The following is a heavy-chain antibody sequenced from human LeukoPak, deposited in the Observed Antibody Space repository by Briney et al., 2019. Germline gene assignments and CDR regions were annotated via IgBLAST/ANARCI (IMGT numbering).Heavy chain of an antibody. D-gene: IGHD5-18*01. V-gene: IGHV4-59*01. CDR2: IYYSGST. Sequence: SETLSLTCTVSGGSISSYYWSWIRQPPGKGLEWIGYIYYSGSTNYNPSLKSRVTISVDTSKNQFSLKLSSVTAADTAVYYCAREPLMEIQLWVRENYYGMDVWGQGTTVTVSS. CDR3: AREPLMEIQLWVRENYYGMDV. J-gene: IGHJ6*02. CDR1: GGSISSYY.